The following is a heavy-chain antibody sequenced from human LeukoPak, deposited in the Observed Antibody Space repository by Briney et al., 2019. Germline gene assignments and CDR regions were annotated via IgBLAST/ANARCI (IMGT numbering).Heavy chain of an antibody. CDR2: ISYDGSNK. J-gene: IGHJ4*02. Sequence: GGSLRLSCAASGFTFTSYVMHWVRQAPGKGLQWVALISYDGSNKYYADSVKGRFTISRDNSKNTLYLQMNSLRAEDTAVYYCARDRYYYDNSGSLDYWGQGTLVTVSS. V-gene: IGHV3-30*03. CDR1: GFTFTSYV. CDR3: ARDRYYYDNSGSLDY. D-gene: IGHD3-22*01.